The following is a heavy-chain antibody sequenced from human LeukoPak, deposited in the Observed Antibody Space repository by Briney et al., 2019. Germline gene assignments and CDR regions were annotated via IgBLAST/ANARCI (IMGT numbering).Heavy chain of an antibody. CDR2: FHNSRTT. D-gene: IGHD3-10*01. Sequence: SETLSLTRTVSGGSLSGFSWTLIRPPPGPGLEWIGYFHNSRTTSYNPSLTGRVTISVDTAMDQISLKLNSVTAADTAVYYCARGHLGLSPWGQGTLVTVSS. V-gene: IGHV4-59*01. CDR1: GGSLSGFS. CDR3: ARGHLGLSP. J-gene: IGHJ5*02.